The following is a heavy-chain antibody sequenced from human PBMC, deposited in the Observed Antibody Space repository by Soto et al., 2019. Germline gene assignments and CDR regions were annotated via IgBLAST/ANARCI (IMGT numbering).Heavy chain of an antibody. CDR1: GFYFSGDW. Sequence: GGSLRLSCAASGFYFSGDWMHWVGQVPGRGLEWVCRINTDGSSTLYADAVKGRFTISRDNAKNKLYLQMSSLRAADTAVYYCVRAADRGDSWGQGTQVTVSS. V-gene: IGHV3-74*01. J-gene: IGHJ4*02. CDR2: INTDGSST. CDR3: VRAADRGDS. D-gene: IGHD3-10*01.